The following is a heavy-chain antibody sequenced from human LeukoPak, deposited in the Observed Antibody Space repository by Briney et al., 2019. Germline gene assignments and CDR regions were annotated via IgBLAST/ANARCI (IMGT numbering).Heavy chain of an antibody. Sequence: ASVKVSCKASGYTFTGYYMHWVRQAPGQGLEWMGWINPNSGGTNYAQKFQGRVTMTRDKSIRTAYMELSRLTSDDTAVYYCARCGDGYLYYMDVWGKGTTVTISS. CDR1: GYTFTGYY. CDR3: ARCGDGYLYYMDV. D-gene: IGHD5-24*01. J-gene: IGHJ6*03. V-gene: IGHV1-2*02. CDR2: INPNSGGT.